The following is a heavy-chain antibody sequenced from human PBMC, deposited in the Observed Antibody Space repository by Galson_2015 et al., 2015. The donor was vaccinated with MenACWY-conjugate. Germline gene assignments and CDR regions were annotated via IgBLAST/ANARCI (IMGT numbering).Heavy chain of an antibody. CDR2: ISSSGFTI. CDR1: GFTFSSYA. D-gene: IGHD4-23*01. CDR3: ATRSGDGGGGYCFDY. V-gene: IGHV3-48*03. Sequence: SLRLSCAASGFTFSSYAMNWVRQAPGTGLEWVSYISSSGFTIYYADSVKGRFTISRDNAKNSLYLQMNSLRAEDSAVYYCATRSGDGGGGYCFDYWGQGTLVTVSS. J-gene: IGHJ4*02.